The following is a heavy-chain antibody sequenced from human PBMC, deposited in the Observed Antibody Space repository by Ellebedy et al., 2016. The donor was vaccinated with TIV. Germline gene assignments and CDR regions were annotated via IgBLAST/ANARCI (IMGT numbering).Heavy chain of an antibody. CDR1: GFTFRSYD. Sequence: GGSLRLSCAASGFTFRSYDMHWARQATGKGLEWVSAIGTAGDTYYPGSVKGRFTISRENAKNSLYLQMNSLRAEDTAVYYCARVRFGDTAVDYWGQGTLVTVSS. CDR3: ARVRFGDTAVDY. V-gene: IGHV3-13*01. CDR2: IGTAGDT. D-gene: IGHD5-18*01. J-gene: IGHJ4*02.